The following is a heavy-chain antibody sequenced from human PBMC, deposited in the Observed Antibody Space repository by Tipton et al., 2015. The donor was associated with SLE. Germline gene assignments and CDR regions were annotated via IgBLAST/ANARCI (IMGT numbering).Heavy chain of an antibody. Sequence: TLSLTCTVSGGSISSGGYYWSWIRQPAGKGLEWIGRAYTGGKTNYNPSLKSRVTISVDTSKNHFSLKLSSVTAADTAVYYCARASPGVWCFDLWGRGSLVTVSS. CDR1: GGSISSGGYY. CDR2: AYTGGKT. V-gene: IGHV4-61*02. CDR3: ARASPGVWCFDL. D-gene: IGHD2-8*01. J-gene: IGHJ2*01.